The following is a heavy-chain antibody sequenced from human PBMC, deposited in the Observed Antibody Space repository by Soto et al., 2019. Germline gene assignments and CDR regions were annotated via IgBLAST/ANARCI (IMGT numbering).Heavy chain of an antibody. V-gene: IGHV4-39*01. J-gene: IGHJ6*02. CDR2: IYYTGST. CDR3: AKGPPNSNNTRSTYYYYGMDV. CDR1: GGSISSSSYY. Sequence: SESLSLTCTVAGGSISSSSYYWGWIRQPPGKGLEWIGSIYYTGSTYYNPSLKSRVTISVNKYKTQFPLKLSYVTAAETDVYYCAKGPPNSNNTRSTYYYYGMDVWGQGTTV. D-gene: IGHD1-1*01.